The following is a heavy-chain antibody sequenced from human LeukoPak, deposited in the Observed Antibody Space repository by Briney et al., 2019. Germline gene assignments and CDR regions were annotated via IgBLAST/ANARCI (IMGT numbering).Heavy chain of an antibody. Sequence: SETLSLTCTVSGGSISSGSYYWSWIRQPAWKGLEWIGRIYTSGSTNYNPSLKSRVTISVDTSKNQSSLKLSSVTAADTAVYYCARDTAYTIFGVVIDYWYFDLWGRGTLVTVSS. CDR1: GGSISSGSYY. J-gene: IGHJ2*01. CDR2: IYTSGST. V-gene: IGHV4-61*02. D-gene: IGHD3-3*01. CDR3: ARDTAYTIFGVVIDYWYFDL.